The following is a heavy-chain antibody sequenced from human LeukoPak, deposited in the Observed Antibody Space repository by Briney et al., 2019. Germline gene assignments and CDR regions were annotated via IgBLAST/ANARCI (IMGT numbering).Heavy chain of an antibody. CDR3: ARRSVAGTLNEN. Sequence: GASVKVSCKASGYTFTSYYMHWVRQAPGQGLEWMGIINPSGGSTSYAQKFQGRVTMTRDMTTSTVYMELSSLRSEDTAVYYCARRSVAGTLNENWGQGTLVTVSS. J-gene: IGHJ4*02. V-gene: IGHV1-46*01. CDR2: INPSGGST. D-gene: IGHD6-19*01. CDR1: GYTFTSYY.